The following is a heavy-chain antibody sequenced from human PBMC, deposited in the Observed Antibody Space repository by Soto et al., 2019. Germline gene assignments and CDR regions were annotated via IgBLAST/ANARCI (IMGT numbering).Heavy chain of an antibody. CDR3: ARDLAAAAY. D-gene: IGHD6-13*01. CDR1: GYIFTNYY. Sequence: QVQLVQSGAEVKKPGASVKVSCKASGYIFTNYYIHWVRQAPGQGLEWMAIINPLPTSGSTNYAQKFKGRVTVTRDTSTSTVYMELSSLGSEDTAIYYCARDLAAAAYWGQGTLVTVSS. J-gene: IGHJ4*02. CDR2: INPLPTSGST. V-gene: IGHV1-46*01.